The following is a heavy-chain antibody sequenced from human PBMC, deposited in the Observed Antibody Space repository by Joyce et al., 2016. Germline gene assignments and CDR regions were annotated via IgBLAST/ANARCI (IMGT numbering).Heavy chain of an antibody. J-gene: IGHJ6*02. CDR3: ARGGISYYYAMDV. D-gene: IGHD3-16*01. Sequence: QLVESGGGVVKAGGSLRLSCEACGSTFSSSSRSWFRQAPGKGLEGVAAISATSYYIFHAETVRGRFTVSRDNAKKTLYLQMNSLRAEDSAVFYCARGGISYYYAMDVWGQGTTVTVSS. CDR1: GSTFSSSS. V-gene: IGHV3-21*01. CDR2: ISATSYYI.